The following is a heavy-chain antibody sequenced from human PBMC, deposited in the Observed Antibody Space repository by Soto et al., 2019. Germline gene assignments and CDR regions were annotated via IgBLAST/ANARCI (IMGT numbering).Heavy chain of an antibody. V-gene: IGHV4-34*01. D-gene: IGHD3-10*01. CDR2: INHSGST. J-gene: IGHJ4*02. CDR1: GGSISSYY. CDR3: ARGAASSAYYYGSGSARGYFDY. Sequence: SETLSLTCTVSGGSISSYYWSWIRQPPGKGLEWIGEINHSGSTNYNPSLKSRVTISVDTSKNQFSLKLSSVTAADTAVYYCARGAASSAYYYGSGSARGYFDYWGQGTLVTVSS.